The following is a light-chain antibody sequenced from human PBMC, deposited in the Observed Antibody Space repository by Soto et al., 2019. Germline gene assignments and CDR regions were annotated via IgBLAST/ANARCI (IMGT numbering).Light chain of an antibody. CDR2: RGS. CDR3: QDYGTSAPWT. CDR1: QNVRGNE. V-gene: IGKV3-20*01. J-gene: IGKJ1*01. Sequence: VLTQSPGTLSLSPGERTTLSCRASQNVRGNELAWYQQKPGQPPRLLIYRGSSRAPGIPDRFSGRGSGTEFTLPISRLEPEAFAVYYCQDYGTSAPWTFGHGTRVEIK.